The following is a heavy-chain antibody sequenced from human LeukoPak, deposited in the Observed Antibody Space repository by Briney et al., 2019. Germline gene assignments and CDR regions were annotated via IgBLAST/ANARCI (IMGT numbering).Heavy chain of an antibody. CDR3: ARGPFGELSAKW. J-gene: IGHJ4*02. Sequence: SQTLSLTCTVSGDSISSGDYYWSWIRQPAGKGLEWIGRISSSGSTNYNPSLKSRVTISVDTSKNQFSLKLSSVTAADTAVYYCARGPFGELSAKWWGQGTLVTVSS. CDR2: ISSSGST. V-gene: IGHV4-61*02. D-gene: IGHD3-10*01. CDR1: GDSISSGDYY.